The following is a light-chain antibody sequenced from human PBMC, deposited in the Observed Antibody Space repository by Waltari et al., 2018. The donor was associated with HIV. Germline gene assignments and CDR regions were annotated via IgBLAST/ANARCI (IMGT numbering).Light chain of an antibody. J-gene: IGLJ2*01. CDR1: NTDIGLYNL. Sequence: QSALTQPASVSGSPGQSITISCPRANTDIGLYNLVSWYRQHPDKAPQLVISGVNTRPSGVSDRFSGSKSGNTASLTISSLQAEDEADYYCSSYTNSDILLFGGGTKLTVL. CDR2: GVN. V-gene: IGLV2-14*03. CDR3: SSYTNSDILL.